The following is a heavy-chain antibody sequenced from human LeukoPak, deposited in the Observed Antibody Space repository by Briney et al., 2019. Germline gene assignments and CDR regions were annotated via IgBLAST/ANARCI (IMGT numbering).Heavy chain of an antibody. CDR1: GFTFSSCG. CDR2: ISYDGSNK. V-gene: IGHV3-30*18. Sequence: PGGSLRLSCAASGFTFSSCGMHWVRQAPGKGLEWVAVISYDGSNKYYADSVKGRFTISRDNSKNTLYLQMNSLRAEDTAVYYCAKSGYHGSSGYNWGKGTLVTVSS. J-gene: IGHJ4*02. CDR3: AKSGYHGSSGYN. D-gene: IGHD3-22*01.